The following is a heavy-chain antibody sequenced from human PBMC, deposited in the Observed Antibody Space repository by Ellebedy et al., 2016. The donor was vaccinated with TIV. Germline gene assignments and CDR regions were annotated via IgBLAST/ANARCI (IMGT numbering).Heavy chain of an antibody. CDR1: GGTFSSYA. J-gene: IGHJ6*02. CDR3: ARDGCSSTSCYVSYYYYGMDV. D-gene: IGHD2-2*01. CDR2: IIPILGIA. V-gene: IGHV1-69*04. Sequence: AASVKVSCKASGGTFSSYAISWVRQAPGQGLEWMGRIIPILGIANYAQKFQGRVTITADKSTSTAYMELSSLRSEDTAVYYCARDGCSSTSCYVSYYYYGMDVWGQGTTVTVSS.